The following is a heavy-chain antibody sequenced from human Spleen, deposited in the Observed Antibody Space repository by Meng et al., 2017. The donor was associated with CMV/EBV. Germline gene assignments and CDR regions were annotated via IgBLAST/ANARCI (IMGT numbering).Heavy chain of an antibody. Sequence: FRFRSYAMSWVRRAPGKGLGWVSVIYSGGSSTYYADSVKGRFTISRDNSKNTLYLQMNSLRAEDTAVYYCAKQAVWLGRPQNWFDPWGQGTLVTVSS. CDR2: IYSGGSST. CDR3: AKQAVWLGRPQNWFDP. V-gene: IGHV3-23*03. D-gene: IGHD3-10*01. J-gene: IGHJ5*02. CDR1: FRFRSYA.